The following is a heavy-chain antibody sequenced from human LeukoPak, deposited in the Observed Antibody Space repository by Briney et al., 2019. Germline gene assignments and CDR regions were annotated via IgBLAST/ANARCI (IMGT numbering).Heavy chain of an antibody. CDR1: GYTFTSYY. D-gene: IGHD2-2*01. CDR3: ARADCSSTSCYSGVYWFDP. CDR2: INPNSGGT. V-gene: IGHV1-2*02. Sequence: ASEKLSCKASGYTFTSYYMHWVRQAPGQGLEWMGWINPNSGGTNYAQKFQGRLTMTRDTSISTAYMELSRLRSDDTAVYYCARADCSSTSCYSGVYWFDPWGQGTLVTVSS. J-gene: IGHJ5*02.